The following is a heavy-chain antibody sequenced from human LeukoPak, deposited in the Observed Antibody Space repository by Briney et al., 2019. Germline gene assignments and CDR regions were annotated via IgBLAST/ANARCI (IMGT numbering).Heavy chain of an antibody. CDR3: AKVPLSSSGWDGEYYFDY. Sequence: GGSLRLSCAASAFTFSSYGMHWVRQAPGKGPEWVAFIRSDASNQYYADSVKGRFTISRDNSKNTLYLQMNSLRAEDTAVYYCAKVPLSSSGWDGEYYFDYWGQGTLVTVSS. D-gene: IGHD6-19*01. CDR1: AFTFSSYG. J-gene: IGHJ4*02. CDR2: IRSDASNQ. V-gene: IGHV3-30*02.